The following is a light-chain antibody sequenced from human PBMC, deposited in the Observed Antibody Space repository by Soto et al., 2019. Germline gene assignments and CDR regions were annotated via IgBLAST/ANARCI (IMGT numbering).Light chain of an antibody. V-gene: IGKV3-15*01. J-gene: IGKJ1*01. CDR2: GSS. CDR3: QQYNNWPWT. Sequence: EIVMTQSPAPLSVSPGERATLSCRTSQSVSNNLAWYQQNPGQAPRLLFYGSSTRATGIPARFSGSGSGTDFTLTIHSLQSEDFAVYYCQQYNNWPWTFGQGTKVEIK. CDR1: QSVSNN.